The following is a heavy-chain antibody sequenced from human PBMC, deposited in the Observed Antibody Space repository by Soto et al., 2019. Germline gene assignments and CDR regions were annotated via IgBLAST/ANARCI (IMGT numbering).Heavy chain of an antibody. CDR1: GGSISGSTYS. CDR2: IYHSGSS. J-gene: IGHJ4*02. Sequence: QLQLQESGSGLVKPSQTLSLPCGVSGGSISGSTYSWNWIRQPPGKGLEWIAHIYHSGSSYYNPSLKSRVTLALDRSKNQVALELSSVTAADTAVYYCARCSDHSGYYEGFEYWGQGTLVTVSS. CDR3: ARCSDHSGYYEGFEY. V-gene: IGHV4-30-2*01. D-gene: IGHD3-22*01.